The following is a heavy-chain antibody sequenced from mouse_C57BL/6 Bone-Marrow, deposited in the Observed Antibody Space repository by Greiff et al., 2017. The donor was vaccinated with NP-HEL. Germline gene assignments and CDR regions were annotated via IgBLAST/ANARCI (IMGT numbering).Heavy chain of an antibody. V-gene: IGHV1S81*02. J-gene: IGHJ4*01. D-gene: IGHD2-14*01. CDR2: INPSNGRT. Sequence: VQLQQPGAELVKPGASVKLSCKASGYTFTSYWMHWVKQRPGQGLEWIGEINPSNGRTNYNEKFKSKATLTVDKSSSTAYMQLSSLTSEDSAVYYCARYRYDYAMDYWGQGTSVTVSS. CDR3: ARYRYDYAMDY. CDR1: GYTFTSYW.